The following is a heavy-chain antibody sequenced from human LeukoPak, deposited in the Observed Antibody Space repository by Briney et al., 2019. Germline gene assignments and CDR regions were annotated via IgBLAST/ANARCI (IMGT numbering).Heavy chain of an antibody. Sequence: SGTLSLTCGVSGGSIDITNYWSWVRQAPGKGLEWIGEIAHDGTTNYNPSLRSRVAMSFDRANNQFSLSLMSVTAADTAVYYCTREDRPYCPFAYWGQGVLVTVSS. V-gene: IGHV4-4*02. CDR1: GGSIDITNY. J-gene: IGHJ4*02. CDR3: TREDRPYCPFAY. CDR2: IAHDGTT. D-gene: IGHD1-26*01.